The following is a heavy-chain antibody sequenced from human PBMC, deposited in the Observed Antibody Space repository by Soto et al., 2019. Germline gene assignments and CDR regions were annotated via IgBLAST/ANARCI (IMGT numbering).Heavy chain of an antibody. CDR3: TKKVLPYGGNCFDS. Sequence: EVQLLESGGGLVQPGGSLRLSCAASGFTFSNYAMSWVRQAPGKGLEWVSTISGGGDATYYADSVKGRFTLSRDNSKSRLYLRMNSLRADDSALYFCTKKVLPYGGNCFDSWGQGTLVTVSS. J-gene: IGHJ5*01. V-gene: IGHV3-23*01. CDR1: GFTFSNYA. CDR2: ISGGGDAT. D-gene: IGHD3-16*01.